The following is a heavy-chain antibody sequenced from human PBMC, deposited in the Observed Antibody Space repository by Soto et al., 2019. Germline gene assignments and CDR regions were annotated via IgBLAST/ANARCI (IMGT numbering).Heavy chain of an antibody. CDR3: AGKVATILDKYYYGMDV. CDR2: IIPIFGTA. CDR1: GGTFSSYA. Sequence: QVQLVQSGAEVKKPGSSVKVSCKASGGTFSSYAISWVRQAPGQGLEWMGGIIPIFGTANYAQKFQGRVTITADESTSTAYMELSSLRSEDTAVYYCAGKVATILDKYYYGMDVWGQGTTVTVSS. D-gene: IGHD5-12*01. J-gene: IGHJ6*02. V-gene: IGHV1-69*01.